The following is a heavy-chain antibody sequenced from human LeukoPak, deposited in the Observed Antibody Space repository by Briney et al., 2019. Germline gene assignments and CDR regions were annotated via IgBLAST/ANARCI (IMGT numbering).Heavy chain of an antibody. CDR3: ARLSGSPWY. V-gene: IGHV4-39*01. D-gene: IGHD1-26*01. Sequence: PSETLSLTCTVSGGSISSSSYYWGWIRQPPGKGLEWIGSIYYSGSTYYNPSLKSRVTISVDTSKNQFSLKLSSVTAADTAVYYCARLSGSPWYWGQGTLVTVSS. CDR1: GGSISSSSYY. J-gene: IGHJ4*02. CDR2: IYYSGST.